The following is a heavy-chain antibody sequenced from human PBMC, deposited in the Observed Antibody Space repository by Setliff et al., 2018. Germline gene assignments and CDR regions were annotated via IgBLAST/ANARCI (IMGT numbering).Heavy chain of an antibody. J-gene: IGHJ6*03. CDR2: IYTSGST. Sequence: SETLSLTCTVSGGSISSYYWSWIRQPAGKGLEWIGRIYTSGSTNYNPSLKSRATMSVDTSKNQFSLKLSSVTAADTAVYYCAREKGNREAPELRGLYYYYMDVWGKGTTVTVSS. CDR1: GGSISSYY. V-gene: IGHV4-4*07. CDR3: AREKGNREAPELRGLYYYYMDV. D-gene: IGHD3-10*01.